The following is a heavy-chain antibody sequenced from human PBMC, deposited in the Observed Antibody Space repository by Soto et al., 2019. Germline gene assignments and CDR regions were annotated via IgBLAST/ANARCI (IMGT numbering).Heavy chain of an antibody. CDR3: ARGWRYCSSTSCLHSSCCMDV. Sequence: PSETLSLTCAVYGGSFSGYYWSWIRQPPGKGLEWIGEINHSGSTNYNPSLKSRVTISVDTSKNQFSLKLSSVTAADTAVYYCARGWRYCSSTSCLHSSCCMDVWGQGTTVTVSS. CDR2: INHSGST. J-gene: IGHJ6*02. D-gene: IGHD2-2*01. CDR1: GGSFSGYY. V-gene: IGHV4-34*01.